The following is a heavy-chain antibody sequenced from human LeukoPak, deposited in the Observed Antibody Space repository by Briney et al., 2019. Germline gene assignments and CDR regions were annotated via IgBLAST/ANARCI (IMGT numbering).Heavy chain of an antibody. CDR3: AGGRDGYNSRFWTFDY. CDR2: INPSGGST. CDR1: GYTFTSYY. J-gene: IGHJ4*02. Sequence: ASVKVSCKASGYTFTSYYMHWVRQAPGQGLEWMGIINPSGGSTSYAQKFQGRVTMTRDMSTSTVYMELSSLRSEDTAVYYCAGGRDGYNSRFWTFDYWDQGTLVTVSS. V-gene: IGHV1-46*01. D-gene: IGHD5-24*01.